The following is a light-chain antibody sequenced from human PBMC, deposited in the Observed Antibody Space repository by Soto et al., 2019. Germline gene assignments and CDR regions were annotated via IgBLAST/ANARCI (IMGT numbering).Light chain of an antibody. CDR2: GAS. J-gene: IGKJ1*01. V-gene: IGKV3-15*01. CDR1: QSVSSN. Sequence: EIVMTQSPATLSVSPGERATLSCRASQSVSSNLAWYQQKPGQAPRLLIYGASTRATGIPARFSGSGSGTEFTLTIRSLQSEDSAVYYCQQYNNWLRGTFGQGTKVEIK. CDR3: QQYNNWLRGT.